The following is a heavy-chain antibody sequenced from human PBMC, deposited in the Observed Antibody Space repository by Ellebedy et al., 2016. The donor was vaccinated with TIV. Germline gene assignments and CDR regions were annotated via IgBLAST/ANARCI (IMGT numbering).Heavy chain of an antibody. Sequence: SETLSLXXNVSGGSISGTYTSYYWGWIRQPPGKGLEWIGSIYDSGRTHYNPSLKSRVTISVDTSKNQFSLKLSSVTAADTAVYYCATDWGRAAVLWGQGTLVTVSS. D-gene: IGHD3-16*01. CDR3: ATDWGRAAVL. CDR2: IYDSGRT. CDR1: GGSISGTYTSYY. J-gene: IGHJ4*02. V-gene: IGHV4-39*07.